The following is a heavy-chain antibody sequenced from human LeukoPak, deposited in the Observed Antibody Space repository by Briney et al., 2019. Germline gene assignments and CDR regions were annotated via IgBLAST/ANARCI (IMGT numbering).Heavy chain of an antibody. CDR1: GFTFDSYG. V-gene: IGHV3-21*01. J-gene: IGHJ6*03. CDR2: ISGSGVYT. Sequence: GGSLRLSCAASGFTFDSYGMNWVRQAPGKGLEWVSGISGSGVYTYYADSVKGRFTISRDNARNSLCLQMNSLRVEDTAVYYCARARFETTVTALIRKTNYYYYYMDVWGKGTTVTVSS. D-gene: IGHD4-17*01. CDR3: ARARFETTVTALIRKTNYYYYYMDV.